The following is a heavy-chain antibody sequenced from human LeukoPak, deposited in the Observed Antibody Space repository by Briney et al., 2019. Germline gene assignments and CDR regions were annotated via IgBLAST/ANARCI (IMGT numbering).Heavy chain of an antibody. Sequence: ASVKVSCKASGYTFTSYGISWVRQAPGQGLEWMGWISAYNGNTNYAQKLQGRVTMTTDTSTSTVYMELNSLRSDDTAVYFCARGFSSGWHLGTGFDPWGQGTLVTVSS. CDR3: ARGFSSGWHLGTGFDP. V-gene: IGHV1-18*01. J-gene: IGHJ5*02. D-gene: IGHD3-22*01. CDR2: ISAYNGNT. CDR1: GYTFTSYG.